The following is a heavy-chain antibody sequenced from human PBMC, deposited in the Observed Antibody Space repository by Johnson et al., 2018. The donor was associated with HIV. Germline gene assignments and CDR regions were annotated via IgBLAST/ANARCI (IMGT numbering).Heavy chain of an antibody. D-gene: IGHD3-9*01. CDR3: AKDVLRSFDWLPDSFDV. Sequence: QVQLLESGGGVVQPGRSLRLSCAASGFTFSSYTMHWVRQAPGKGLEWVAVISYDGNNKYYADSVKGRFTISRDNSKNTLYLQMSSLRAEDTAVYYCAKDVLRSFDWLPDSFDVWGQGTVVTVSS. V-gene: IGHV3-30*04. CDR2: ISYDGNNK. CDR1: GFTFSSYT. J-gene: IGHJ3*01.